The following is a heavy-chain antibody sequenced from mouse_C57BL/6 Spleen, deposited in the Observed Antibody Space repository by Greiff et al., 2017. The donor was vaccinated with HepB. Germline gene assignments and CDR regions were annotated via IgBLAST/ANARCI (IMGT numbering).Heavy chain of an antibody. J-gene: IGHJ4*01. D-gene: IGHD1-1*01. Sequence: QVQLQQPGAELVKPGASVKLSCKASGYTFTSYWMQWVKQRPGQGLEWIGEIDPSDSYTNYNQKFKGKATLTVDTSSSTAYMQLSSLTSEDSAVYYCARRYYGSSYEAMDYWGQGTSVTGSS. V-gene: IGHV1-50*01. CDR1: GYTFTSYW. CDR3: ARRYYGSSYEAMDY. CDR2: IDPSDSYT.